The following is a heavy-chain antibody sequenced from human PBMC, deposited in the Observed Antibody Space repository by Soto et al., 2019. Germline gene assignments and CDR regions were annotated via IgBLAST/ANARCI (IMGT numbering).Heavy chain of an antibody. D-gene: IGHD3-10*01. CDR3: AYHPYYGLGSYSLDY. CDR1: GFPLTTSGVG. Sequence: QITLKESGPTLVRPTQSLTLTCTFSGFPLTTSGVGVGWIRQPPGKALELLAVIYWDDDKRYSSSLKSSLTITKDTSKIQVVLTRTNMDPVDTATDYCAYHPYYGLGSYSLDYWCQGTLVTVSS. J-gene: IGHJ4*02. CDR2: IYWDDDK. V-gene: IGHV2-5*02.